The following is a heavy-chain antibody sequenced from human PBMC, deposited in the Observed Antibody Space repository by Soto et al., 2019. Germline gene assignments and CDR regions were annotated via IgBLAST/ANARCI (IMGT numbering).Heavy chain of an antibody. Sequence: ASVKVSCKASGYTFTSYDIYWVRQATGQGLEWMGWMNRNTGNSGYAQKFQGRVTMTSDTSISTAHMELSSLRSEDTAVYYCARRAETNGWNGFGADKYYFDFWGHGTLVTVSS. CDR1: GYTFTSYD. CDR2: MNRNTGNS. D-gene: IGHD1-1*01. CDR3: ARRAETNGWNGFGADKYYFDF. J-gene: IGHJ4*01. V-gene: IGHV1-8*01.